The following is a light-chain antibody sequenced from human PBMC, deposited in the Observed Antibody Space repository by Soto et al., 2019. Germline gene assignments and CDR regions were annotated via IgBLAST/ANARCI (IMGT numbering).Light chain of an antibody. Sequence: QSVLTQPASVSGSPGQSITISCTGTSSDIGVYNYVSWYQQHPGKAPKLIIYDVTTRPSGVSNRFSGSKSGNTASLTISGLQAEDEADYYCTSYTSSSTVVFGGGTKLTVL. J-gene: IGLJ3*02. CDR3: TSYTSSSTVV. CDR1: SSDIGVYNY. CDR2: DVT. V-gene: IGLV2-14*01.